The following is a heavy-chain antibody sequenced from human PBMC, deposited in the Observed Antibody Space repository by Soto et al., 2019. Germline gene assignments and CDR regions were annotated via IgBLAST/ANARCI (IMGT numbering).Heavy chain of an antibody. D-gene: IGHD2-21*01. Sequence: ASVKVSCKASGYTLTNYGISWVRQAPGQGLEWMGWISAYNDNTNYAQKLQGRVTMTTDTSTTTAYMELRSLTSEDTAVYYCARGAYDYSTYGYAMDVWGQGTTVTVSS. CDR2: ISAYNDNT. CDR3: ARGAYDYSTYGYAMDV. J-gene: IGHJ6*02. V-gene: IGHV1-18*04. CDR1: GYTLTNYG.